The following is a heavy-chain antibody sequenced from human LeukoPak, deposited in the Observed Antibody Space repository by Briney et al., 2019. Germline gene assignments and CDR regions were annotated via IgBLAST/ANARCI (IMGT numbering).Heavy chain of an antibody. CDR1: GFTFDDYA. CDR2: ISWNSGSI. J-gene: IGHJ5*02. CDR3: AKDISEYYGSGSPHWFDP. D-gene: IGHD3-10*01. Sequence: PGGSLRLSCAASGFTFDDYAMHWVRQAPGKGLEWVSGISWNSGSIGYADSVKGRFTISRDNAKNSLYLQMNSLRAEDTALYYCAKDISEYYGSGSPHWFDPWGQGTLVTVSS. V-gene: IGHV3-9*01.